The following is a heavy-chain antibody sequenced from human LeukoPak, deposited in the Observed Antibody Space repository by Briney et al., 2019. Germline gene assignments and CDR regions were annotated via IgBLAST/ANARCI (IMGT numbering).Heavy chain of an antibody. J-gene: IGHJ6*03. CDR3: AKRGVERVGDYHYYYYLDV. CDR1: GFTFSSYA. D-gene: IGHD1-1*01. Sequence: GRSLRLSCGASGFTFSSYAMNWVRQAPGKGLQWVSSISDSGDSTYYADSVKGRFTISRDTSKNTLFLQMNSLRAEDTALYYCAKRGVERVGDYHYYYYLDVWGKGTTVTVSS. V-gene: IGHV3-23*01. CDR2: ISDSGDST.